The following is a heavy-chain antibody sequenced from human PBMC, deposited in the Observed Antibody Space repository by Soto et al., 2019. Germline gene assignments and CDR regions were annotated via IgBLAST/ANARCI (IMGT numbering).Heavy chain of an antibody. CDR3: ARRKERSGPNYFDY. Sequence: ASVKVSCKASGYTFTTYDINWVRQAPGQGLEWMGWMNPYTGKAGYAQKFQGRVTMTRDNSISTAYMELSSLRSEDTAVYYCARRKERSGPNYFDYWGLGTLVTVSA. J-gene: IGHJ4*02. CDR1: GYTFTTYD. CDR2: MNPYTGKA. D-gene: IGHD6-25*01. V-gene: IGHV1-8*01.